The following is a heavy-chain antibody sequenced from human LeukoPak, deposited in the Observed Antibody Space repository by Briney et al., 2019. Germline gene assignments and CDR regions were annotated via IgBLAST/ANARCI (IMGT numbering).Heavy chain of an antibody. CDR3: AREGGGYRLFEF. Sequence: GGSLRLSCAASGYPFSNYSMDWVRQTPGRGLEWISYISGRATNTEYADSVKVRFTISRDNAENTLYLQMDNLRAEDTAVYYCAREGGGYRLFEFWGQGLLVTVSS. CDR2: ISGRATNT. J-gene: IGHJ4*02. V-gene: IGHV3-48*04. CDR1: GYPFSNYS. D-gene: IGHD2-15*01.